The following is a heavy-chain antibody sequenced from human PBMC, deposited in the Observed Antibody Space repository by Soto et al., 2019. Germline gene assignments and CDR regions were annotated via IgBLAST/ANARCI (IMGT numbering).Heavy chain of an antibody. CDR1: GFSFTGYY. J-gene: IGHJ6*03. CDR3: ARDIGVSGHNYYMDV. D-gene: IGHD1-26*01. V-gene: IGHV1-2*04. CDR2: INPNTGYT. Sequence: ASVKVSCKASGFSFTGYYIHWVRQAPGQGLEWMGWINPNTGYTNYAQKFQGWVTMTRDTSISTAYMELSRLRSDDTAVYYCARDIGVSGHNYYMDVWGKGTTVTVSS.